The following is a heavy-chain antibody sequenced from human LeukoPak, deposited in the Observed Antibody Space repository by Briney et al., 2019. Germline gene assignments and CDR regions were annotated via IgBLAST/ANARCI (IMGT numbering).Heavy chain of an antibody. D-gene: IGHD3-10*01. J-gene: IGHJ4*02. CDR3: ARGPPYGSGKFGPFDY. V-gene: IGHV3-21*04. CDR1: GFTFSSYS. Sequence: GGSLRLSCAASGFTFSSYSMNWVRQAPGKGLEWVSSISSSSSYIYYADSVKGRFTISRDNAKNSLYLQMNSLRAEDTAVYYCARGPPYGSGKFGPFDYWGQGSLVTVSS. CDR2: ISSSSSYI.